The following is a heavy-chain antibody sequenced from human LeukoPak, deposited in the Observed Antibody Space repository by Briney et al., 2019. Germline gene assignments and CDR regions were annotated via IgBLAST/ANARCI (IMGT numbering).Heavy chain of an antibody. Sequence: PGGSLRLSCAASGFSFSSYGMHWVRQAPGKGLEWVAVMSYEGTKKNYADSVKGRFTISRDNSKNTLYLQMKSLRAEDTAVYYCAKEGAYSSGWSYYFDYWGKGTLVTVSS. V-gene: IGHV3-30*18. CDR2: MSYEGTKK. D-gene: IGHD6-19*01. CDR3: AKEGAYSSGWSYYFDY. J-gene: IGHJ4*02. CDR1: GFSFSSYG.